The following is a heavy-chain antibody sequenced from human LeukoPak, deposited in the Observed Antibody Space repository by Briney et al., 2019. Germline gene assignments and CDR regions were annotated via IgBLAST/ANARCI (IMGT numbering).Heavy chain of an antibody. J-gene: IGHJ4*02. CDR1: GFTVSSIY. CDR3: ARHMSIAVSGTGGVVY. CDR2: IYSGGST. D-gene: IGHD6-19*01. V-gene: IGHV3-53*01. Sequence: PGGSLRLSGAGSGFTVSSIYMSWVRQAPGKGLEWVSVIYSGGSTFYADSVKGRFTIPRDNSKNTLFLQMNSLRAEDTAVYYCARHMSIAVSGTGGVVYWGQGTLVTVSS.